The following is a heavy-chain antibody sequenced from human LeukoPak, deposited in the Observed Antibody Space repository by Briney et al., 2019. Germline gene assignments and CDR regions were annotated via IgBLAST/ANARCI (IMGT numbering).Heavy chain of an antibody. V-gene: IGHV1-69*06. CDR1: GGTFSSYA. CDR2: IIPIFGTA. CDR3: ARAPLLGPHPLDY. D-gene: IGHD3-16*01. Sequence: ASVKVSCKASGGTFSSYAISWVRQAPGQGLEWMGGIIPIFGTANYAQKFQGRVTITADKSTSTAYMELSSLRSEDTAVYYCARAPLLGPHPLDYWGQGTLVTVSS. J-gene: IGHJ4*02.